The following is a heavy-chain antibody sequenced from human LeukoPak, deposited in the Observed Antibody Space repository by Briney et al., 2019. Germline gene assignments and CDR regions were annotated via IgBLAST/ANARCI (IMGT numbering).Heavy chain of an antibody. Sequence: ASVKVSCKASGITFTSYYIHWVRQAPGRGLEWMGKINPSGTITSYAPKYQGRVTVTKDTSTNTVYMELSSLRSDDTAVYYCALIAPPHNWGQGTLVTVSS. D-gene: IGHD6-13*01. CDR3: ALIAPPHN. CDR1: GITFTSYY. V-gene: IGHV1-46*01. CDR2: INPSGTIT. J-gene: IGHJ4*02.